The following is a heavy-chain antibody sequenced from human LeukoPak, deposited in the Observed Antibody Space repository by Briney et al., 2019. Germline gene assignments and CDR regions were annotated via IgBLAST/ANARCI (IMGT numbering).Heavy chain of an antibody. V-gene: IGHV4-39*01. CDR2: IYYSGST. Sequence: SETLSLTCTVSGGSISSSDYYWAWIRQPPGKGLEWIGCIYYSGSTYYNPSLKSRVTISVDTSKNQFSLQVTSVTAADTAVYYCARQRASAISGGQGSLVTVSS. CDR1: GGSISSSDYY. J-gene: IGHJ4*02. CDR3: ARQRASAIS. D-gene: IGHD3-3*02.